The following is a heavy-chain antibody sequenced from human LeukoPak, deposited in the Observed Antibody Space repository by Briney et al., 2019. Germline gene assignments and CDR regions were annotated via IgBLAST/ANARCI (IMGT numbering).Heavy chain of an antibody. D-gene: IGHD3-10*01. CDR3: ARGRITMVRGVILDY. CDR1: GGCFSGYY. CDR2: INHSGST. Sequence: SETLSLTCAVYGGCFSGYYWSWIRQPPGKGLEWIGGINHSGSTNYNPSLKSRGTISVDTSKNQFSLKLSSVTAADTAVYYCARGRITMVRGVILDYWGQGTLVTVSS. J-gene: IGHJ4*02. V-gene: IGHV4-34*01.